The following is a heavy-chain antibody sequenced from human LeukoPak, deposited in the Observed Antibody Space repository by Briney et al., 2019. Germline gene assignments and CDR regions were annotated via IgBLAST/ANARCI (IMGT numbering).Heavy chain of an antibody. CDR3: ARDGDLDAFDI. CDR2: INSDGSST. J-gene: IGHJ3*02. D-gene: IGHD7-27*01. CDR1: GFTFSSYW. V-gene: IGHV3-74*01. Sequence: PGGSLRLSCAASGFTFSSYWMHWVRQAPGKGLVWVSRINSDGSSTSYADSVKGRFTIPRDNAKNTLYLQMNSLRAEDTAVYYCARDGDLDAFDIWGQGTMVTVSS.